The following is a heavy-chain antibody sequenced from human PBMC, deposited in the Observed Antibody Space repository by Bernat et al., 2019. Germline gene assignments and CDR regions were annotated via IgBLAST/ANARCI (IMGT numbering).Heavy chain of an antibody. CDR1: GFTFSSYG. J-gene: IGHJ4*02. CDR3: AREGDYYDSSGFYY. D-gene: IGHD3-22*01. Sequence: QVQLVESGGGVVQPGRSLRLSCAASGFTFSSYGMHWVRQAPGKGLEWVAVIWYDGSTKYYAESVKGRFTISRDNSKNTLYLQMNSLRAEDTAVYYCAREGDYYDSSGFYYWGQGTLVTVSS. V-gene: IGHV3-33*01. CDR2: IWYDGSTK.